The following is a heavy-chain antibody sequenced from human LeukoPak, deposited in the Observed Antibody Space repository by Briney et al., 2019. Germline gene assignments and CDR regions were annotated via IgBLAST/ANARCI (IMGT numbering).Heavy chain of an antibody. CDR3: ARAGYCSSTSCYRLDY. CDR1: GGTFSSYA. V-gene: IGHV1-69*05. D-gene: IGHD2-2*02. CDR2: IIPIFGTA. J-gene: IGHJ4*02. Sequence: GASVKVSCKASGGTFSSYAISWVRQAPGQGLEWMGGIIPIFGTASYAQKFQGRVTITTDESTSTAYMELSSLRSEDTAVYYCARAGYCSSTSCYRLDYWGQGTLVTVSS.